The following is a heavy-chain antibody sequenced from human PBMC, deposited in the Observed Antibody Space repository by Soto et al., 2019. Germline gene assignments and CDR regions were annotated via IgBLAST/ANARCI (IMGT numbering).Heavy chain of an antibody. Sequence: PGGSLRLSCAASGFTFSNAWMNWVRQAPGKGLEWVGRIKSKTDGGTTDYAAPVKGRFTISRDDSKNTLYLQMNSLKTEDTAVYYCTTDLGYCSGGSCYSSYYHGMDVWGQGTTVTVSS. V-gene: IGHV3-15*07. CDR1: GFTFSNAW. J-gene: IGHJ6*02. CDR2: IKSKTDGGTT. D-gene: IGHD2-15*01. CDR3: TTDLGYCSGGSCYSSYYHGMDV.